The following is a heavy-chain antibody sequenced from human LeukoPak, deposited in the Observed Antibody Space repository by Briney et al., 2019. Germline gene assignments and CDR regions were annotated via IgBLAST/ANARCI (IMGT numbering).Heavy chain of an antibody. D-gene: IGHD2-8*02. CDR3: RPKDSTYAGGD. CDR2: ISSSSSYI. Sequence: GGSLRLSCAASGFTFSSYSMNWVRQAPGKGLEWVSSISSSSSYIYYADSVKGRFTISRDNAKNSLYLQMNSLGAEDTAVYYCRPKDSTYAGGDWGQGTLVTVSS. CDR1: GFTFSSYS. V-gene: IGHV3-21*01. J-gene: IGHJ4*02.